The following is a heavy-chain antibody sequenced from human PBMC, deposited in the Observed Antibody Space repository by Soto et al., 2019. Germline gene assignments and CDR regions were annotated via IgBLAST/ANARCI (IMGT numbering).Heavy chain of an antibody. CDR3: ARESATTERNTLY. D-gene: IGHD1-1*01. J-gene: IGHJ4*01. CDR2: ISAYNGET. V-gene: IGHV1-18*01. Sequence: ASVKVSCKASGYTFSNYGISWMRQVPGQGLEWMGWISAYNGETKYAQKFQGRVSMTTDTSTNTAYMELGSLRSDDTAVYYCARESATTERNTLYRGDGLPVSVS. CDR1: GYTFSNYG.